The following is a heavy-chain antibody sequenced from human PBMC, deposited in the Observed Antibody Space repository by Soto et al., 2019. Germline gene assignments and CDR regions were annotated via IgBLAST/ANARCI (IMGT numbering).Heavy chain of an antibody. CDR3: ARDRDSGYEVYYYYYGMDV. J-gene: IGHJ6*02. D-gene: IGHD5-12*01. V-gene: IGHV3-33*01. CDR2: IWYDGSNK. Sequence: QVQLVESGGGVVQPGRSLRLSCAASGFTFSSYGMHWVRQAPGKGLEWVAVIWYDGSNKSYADPVKGRFTISRDNSKNTLYLQMSSLRAEDTAVYYCARDRDSGYEVYYYYYGMDVWGQGTTVTVSS. CDR1: GFTFSSYG.